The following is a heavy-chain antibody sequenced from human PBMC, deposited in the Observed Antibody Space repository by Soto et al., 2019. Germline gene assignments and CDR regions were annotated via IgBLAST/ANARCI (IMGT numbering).Heavy chain of an antibody. CDR1: GYTFTNYG. CDR3: ARGVGSGSYYNQYNWFDP. D-gene: IGHD3-10*01. CDR2: INVYNGNT. J-gene: IGHJ5*02. Sequence: QVQLVQSGGEVKKPGASVKVSCKASGYTFTNYGISWVRQAPGQGLEWMGWINVYNGNTKYAQKVQGRVTMTTDTATSTAYMELRSLREDDTAVYYCARGVGSGSYYNQYNWFDPWGQGTLVTVS. V-gene: IGHV1-18*01.